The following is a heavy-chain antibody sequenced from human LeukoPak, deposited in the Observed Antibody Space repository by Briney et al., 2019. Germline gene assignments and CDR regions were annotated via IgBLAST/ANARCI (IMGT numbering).Heavy chain of an antibody. Sequence: MSSETLSLTCTVSGGSISSSSYYWGWIRQPPGKGLEWIGSIYYSGSTYYNPSLKSRVTISVDTSKNQFSLKLSSVTAADTAVYYCARDLLWFGESLPMDVWGKGTTVTVSS. J-gene: IGHJ6*03. V-gene: IGHV4-39*07. D-gene: IGHD3-10*01. CDR2: IYYSGST. CDR3: ARDLLWFGESLPMDV. CDR1: GGSISSSSYY.